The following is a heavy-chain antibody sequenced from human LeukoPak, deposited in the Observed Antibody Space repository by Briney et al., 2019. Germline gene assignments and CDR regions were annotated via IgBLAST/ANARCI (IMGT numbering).Heavy chain of an antibody. CDR1: GGSISSGGYS. J-gene: IGHJ4*02. CDR2: IYHSGST. D-gene: IGHD4-17*01. V-gene: IGHV4-30-2*01. Sequence: SETLSLTCAVSGGSISSGGYSWSWNRQPPGKGLEWIGYIYHSGSTYYNPSLKSRVTISVDRSKNQFSLKLSSVTAADTAVYYCARVNPAGYGDYVSYFDYWGQGTLVTVPS. CDR3: ARVNPAGYGDYVSYFDY.